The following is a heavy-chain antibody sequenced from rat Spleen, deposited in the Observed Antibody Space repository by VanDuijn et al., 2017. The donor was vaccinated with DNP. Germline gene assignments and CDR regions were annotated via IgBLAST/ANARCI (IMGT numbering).Heavy chain of an antibody. J-gene: IGHJ4*01. Sequence: QVQLKESGPGLVQPSETLSLTCTVSGFSLTSYSVTWVRQPLGKVPEWMGKMWYDGDTAYNSALKSRLSISRDTSKNKVFLKMNSLQTEETGTDSCTRDGTTWALYAWGQGTSVPVSS. CDR2: MWYDGDT. V-gene: IGHV2-63*01. CDR3: TRDGTTWALYA. CDR1: GFSLTSYS. D-gene: IGHD4-6*01.